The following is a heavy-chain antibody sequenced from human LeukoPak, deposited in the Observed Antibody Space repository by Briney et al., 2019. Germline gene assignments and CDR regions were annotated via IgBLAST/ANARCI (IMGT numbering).Heavy chain of an antibody. Sequence: GGSLRLSCAASGFTVSSNYMSWVRQAPGKGLEWVSVIYSGGSTYYADSVKGRFTISRDNSKNTLYLQMNSLRAEDTAVYYCARTVITSYYYGSGSYYLSTWGQGTLVTVSS. V-gene: IGHV3-66*01. J-gene: IGHJ4*02. CDR2: IYSGGST. CDR3: ARTVITSYYYGSGSYYLST. CDR1: GFTVSSNY. D-gene: IGHD3-10*01.